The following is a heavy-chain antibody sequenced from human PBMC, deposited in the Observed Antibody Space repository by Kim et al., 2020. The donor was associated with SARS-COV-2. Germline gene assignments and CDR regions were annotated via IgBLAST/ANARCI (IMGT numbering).Heavy chain of an antibody. CDR1: GFTFSSYA. D-gene: IGHD2-15*01. Sequence: GGSLRLSCAASGFTFSSYAMSWVRQAPGKGLEWVSAISGSGGSTYYADSVKGRFTISRDNSKNTLYLQMNSLRAEDTAVYYCAKQSPAAKQGEYCSGGSCYRRENYYYYYGMDVWGQGTTVTVSS. J-gene: IGHJ6*02. CDR3: AKQSPAAKQGEYCSGGSCYRRENYYYYYGMDV. V-gene: IGHV3-23*01. CDR2: ISGSGGST.